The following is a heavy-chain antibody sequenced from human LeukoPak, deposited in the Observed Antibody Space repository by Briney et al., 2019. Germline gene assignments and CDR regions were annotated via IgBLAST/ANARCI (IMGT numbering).Heavy chain of an antibody. CDR3: ARDVVQLWSKDS. CDR1: GFXFSSYE. D-gene: IGHD5-18*01. Sequence: GGSLRLSCAASGFXFSSYEINWVRQAPGKGLEWLSYMDSGGNHIYYADSVKGRCTISRDNAKNSLYLQMNSLRAEDTAVYYCARDVVQLWSKDSWGQGTLVTVSS. V-gene: IGHV3-48*03. J-gene: IGHJ4*02. CDR2: MDSGGNHI.